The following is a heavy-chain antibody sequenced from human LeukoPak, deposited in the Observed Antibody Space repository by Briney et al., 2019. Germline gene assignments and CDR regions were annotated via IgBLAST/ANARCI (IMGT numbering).Heavy chain of an antibody. Sequence: TLSLTCTVSGGSIAGSGYYWSWIRQPPGKGLEWIGYIYYSGSTNYNPSLKSRVTISVDTSKNQLSLKLSSVTAADTAVYYCARSRFGELSFGYWGQGTLVTVSS. V-gene: IGHV4-61*05. CDR3: ARSRFGELSFGY. J-gene: IGHJ4*02. CDR1: GGSIAGSGYY. CDR2: IYYSGST. D-gene: IGHD3-10*01.